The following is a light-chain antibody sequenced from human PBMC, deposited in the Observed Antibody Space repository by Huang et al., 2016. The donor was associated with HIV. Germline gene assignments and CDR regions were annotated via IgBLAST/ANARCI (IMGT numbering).Light chain of an antibody. V-gene: IGKV1-39*01. Sequence: DIQMTQSPSSLSASVGDRVTITCRASQTINTYLNWYQQKPGKAPKLLISTASSTQSGVPSRFRGSGSGTDFTLTINSLQPDDFATYYCQQSDTIPRTFGQGTRVEIK. CDR2: TAS. CDR1: QTINTY. CDR3: QQSDTIPRT. J-gene: IGKJ1*01.